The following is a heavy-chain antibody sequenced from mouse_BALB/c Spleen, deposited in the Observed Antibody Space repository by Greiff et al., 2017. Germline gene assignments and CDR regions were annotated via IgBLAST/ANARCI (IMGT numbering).Heavy chain of an antibody. CDR3: VPDYYAMDY. CDR1: GYTFTSYW. CDR2: IYPGDGDT. J-gene: IGHJ4*01. V-gene: IGHV1-87*01. Sequence: VQRVESGAELARPGASVKLSCKASGYTFTSYWMQWVKQRPGQGLEWIGAIYPGDGDTRYTQKFKGKATLTADKSSSTAYMQLSSLASEDSAVYYCVPDYYAMDYWGQGTSVTVSS.